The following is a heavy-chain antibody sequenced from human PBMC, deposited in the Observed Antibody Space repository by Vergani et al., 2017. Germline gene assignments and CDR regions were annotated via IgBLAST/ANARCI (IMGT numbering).Heavy chain of an antibody. D-gene: IGHD1-1*01. J-gene: IGHJ4*02. CDR1: GYTFTDYD. V-gene: IGHV1-8*03. Sequence: QVQLVQSGAEVKKPGASVTVSCRTSGYTFTDYDINWVRQSTGQGLECVGWMNPKTGNTVYAQKLQGRVSLTRDTSINTAYMELSSLTSDDTAVYFCARGRPFADDVWGQGTLVTVSS. CDR3: ARGRPFADDV. CDR2: MNPKTGNT.